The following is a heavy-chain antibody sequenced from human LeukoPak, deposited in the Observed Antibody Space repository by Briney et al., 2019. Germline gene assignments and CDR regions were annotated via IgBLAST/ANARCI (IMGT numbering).Heavy chain of an antibody. Sequence: SQTLSLTCTVSGGSISSGVYYWSWIRQHPGKGLEWIGYIYYSGSTYYNPSLKSRVTISVDTSKNQFSLKLSSVTAADTAVYYCASYYYDSSGYYALDIWGQGTMVTVSS. CDR2: IYYSGST. CDR1: GGSISSGVYY. J-gene: IGHJ3*02. D-gene: IGHD3-22*01. CDR3: ASYYYDSSGYYALDI. V-gene: IGHV4-31*03.